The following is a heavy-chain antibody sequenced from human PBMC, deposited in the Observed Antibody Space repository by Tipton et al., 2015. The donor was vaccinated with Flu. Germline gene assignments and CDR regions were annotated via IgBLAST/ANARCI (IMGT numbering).Heavy chain of an antibody. V-gene: IGHV3-23*01. J-gene: IGHJ4*02. Sequence: SLRLSCAASGFNFGDFAMIWVRQAPGKGLQWVSAIGASGDTTYYADSVKGRFTVSRDNSKNTLSLQMNGLRDEDRAVYYCARAWKRTPDYWGQGTLVTVSS. D-gene: IGHD1-1*01. CDR3: ARAWKRTPDY. CDR1: GFNFGDFA. CDR2: IGASGDTT.